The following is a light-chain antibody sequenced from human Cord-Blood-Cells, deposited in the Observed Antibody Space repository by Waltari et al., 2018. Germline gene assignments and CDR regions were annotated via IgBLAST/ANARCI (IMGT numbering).Light chain of an antibody. CDR1: QSVLYSSNNKNY. V-gene: IGKV4-1*01. CDR2: WAS. CDR3: QQYYSTPLT. J-gene: IGKJ4*01. Sequence: DIVMTQSPDSLAVSLGERATINCKSSQSVLYSSNNKNYLAWYQQKPGQPPTLLIYWASTRESGVPDRFSGSGSGTDFTLPISSLQAEDVAVYYCQQYYSTPLTFGGGTKVEIK.